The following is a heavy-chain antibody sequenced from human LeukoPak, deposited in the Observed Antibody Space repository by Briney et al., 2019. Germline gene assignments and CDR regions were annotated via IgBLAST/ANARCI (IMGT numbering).Heavy chain of an antibody. CDR2: ISGSGGST. V-gene: IGHV3-23*01. CDR1: GFTFSSYA. D-gene: IGHD1-7*01. CDR3: AKDSLSPRGINGTTFGY. J-gene: IGHJ4*02. Sequence: GGSLRLSCAASGFTFSSYAMSWFRQAPGKGLEWVSAISGSGGSTYYADSVKGRFTISRDNSKNTLYLQMNSLRAEDTAVYYCAKDSLSPRGINGTTFGYWGQGTLVTVSS.